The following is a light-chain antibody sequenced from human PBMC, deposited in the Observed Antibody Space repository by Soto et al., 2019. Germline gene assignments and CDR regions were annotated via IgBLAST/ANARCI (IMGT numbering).Light chain of an antibody. J-gene: IGLJ1*01. V-gene: IGLV2-11*01. CDR1: SSDFGGYNY. CDR3: CSYARTFSV. CDR2: DVS. Sequence: QSVLTQPRSVSGSPGQSVTISCTGTSSDFGGYNYVSWYQHHPGKAPKLMIYDVSERPSGVPDRFSGSKSGNTASLTISGLQAEDEADYYCCSYARTFSVFRTGTK.